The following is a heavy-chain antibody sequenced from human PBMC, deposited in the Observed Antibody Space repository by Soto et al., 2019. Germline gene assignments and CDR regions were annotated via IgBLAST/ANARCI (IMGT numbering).Heavy chain of an antibody. J-gene: IGHJ4*02. D-gene: IGHD2-2*01. CDR2: IYYSGST. V-gene: IGHV4-30-4*01. Sequence: SETPSLTCTVSGGSISSGDYYWSWIRQPPGKGLEWIGYIYYSGSTYYNPSLKSRVTISVDTSKNQFSLKLSSVTAADTAVYYCARVVGSALLDYWGQGTLVTVSS. CDR1: GGSISSGDYY. CDR3: ARVVGSALLDY.